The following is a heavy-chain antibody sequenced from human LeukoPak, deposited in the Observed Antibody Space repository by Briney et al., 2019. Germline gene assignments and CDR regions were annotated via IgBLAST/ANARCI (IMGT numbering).Heavy chain of an antibody. CDR2: IYNIGRT. D-gene: IGHD1-26*01. CDR1: GGSISSYY. Sequence: PSETLSPTCTVSGGSISSYYWSWIRQPPGKGLEWIGYIYNIGRTNYNPSLKSRVAISVDTSKNRFSLRLSSVTAADTAVYYCARDLGGSYSSETWFDPWGQGTLVTVSS. CDR3: ARDLGGSYSSETWFDP. V-gene: IGHV4-4*08. J-gene: IGHJ5*02.